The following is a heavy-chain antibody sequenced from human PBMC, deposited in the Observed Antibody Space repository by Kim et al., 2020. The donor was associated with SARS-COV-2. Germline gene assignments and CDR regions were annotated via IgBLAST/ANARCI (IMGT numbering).Heavy chain of an antibody. V-gene: IGHV4-39*07. CDR3: ARDSGYDLRFDY. J-gene: IGHJ4*02. D-gene: IGHD5-12*01. Sequence: NPSLKSRDTISVDTSKNQFSLKLSSVTAADTAVYYCARDSGYDLRFDYWGQGALVTVSS.